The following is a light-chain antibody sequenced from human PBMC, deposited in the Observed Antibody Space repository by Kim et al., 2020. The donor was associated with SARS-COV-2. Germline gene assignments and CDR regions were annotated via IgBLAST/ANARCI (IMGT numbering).Light chain of an antibody. CDR1: QSVLYSSTNKNY. CDR2: WAS. J-gene: IGKJ2*01. V-gene: IGKV4-1*01. CDR3: QQYYSTPYT. Sequence: SATINCKSSQSVLYSSTNKNYLAWYQQKSGQPPKLLIYWASTRESGVPDRFSGSGSGTDFTLTISSLQAEDVAVYYCQQYYSTPYTFGQGTKLEI.